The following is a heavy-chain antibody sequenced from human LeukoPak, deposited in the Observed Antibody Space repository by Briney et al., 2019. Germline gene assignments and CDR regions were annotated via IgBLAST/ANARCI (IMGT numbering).Heavy chain of an antibody. V-gene: IGHV4-4*09. CDR3: ARQEIAAAGDWLDP. CDR1: GGSISSYY. D-gene: IGHD6-13*01. CDR2: IYTSGST. Sequence: SETLSLTCTVSGGSISSYYWSWIRQPPGKGLEWIGYIYTSGSTNYNPSLKSRVTISVDTSKNQFSLKLSSVTAADTAVYYCARQEIAAAGDWLDPWGQGTLVTVSS. J-gene: IGHJ5*02.